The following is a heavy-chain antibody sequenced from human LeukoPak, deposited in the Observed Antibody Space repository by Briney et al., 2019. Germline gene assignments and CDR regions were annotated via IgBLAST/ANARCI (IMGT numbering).Heavy chain of an antibody. CDR1: GGSISSYY. J-gene: IGHJ6*02. CDR3: AGQEIGDDYYYGMDV. V-gene: IGHV4-59*01. D-gene: IGHD5-24*01. CDR2: IYYSGST. Sequence: SDTLSLTCTVSGGSISSYYWSWIRQPPGKGLEWIGYIYYSGSTNYNPSLKSRVTISVDTSKNQFSLKLSSVTAADTAVYYCAGQEIGDDYYYGMDVWGQGTTVTVSS.